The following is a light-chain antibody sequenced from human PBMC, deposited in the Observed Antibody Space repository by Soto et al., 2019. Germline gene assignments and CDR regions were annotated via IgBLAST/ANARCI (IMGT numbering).Light chain of an antibody. J-gene: IGLJ2*01. CDR1: SSDVGGYKY. CDR3: SSYTSSSPVV. CDR2: EVN. Sequence: QSVLTQPASVSGSPGQSITISCTGTSSDVGGYKYVSWYQQHPGKAPKLMIYEVNNRPSGVSNRFSGSKSDNTASLTISGLQAEDEADYYCSSYTSSSPVVFGGGTKLTVL. V-gene: IGLV2-14*01.